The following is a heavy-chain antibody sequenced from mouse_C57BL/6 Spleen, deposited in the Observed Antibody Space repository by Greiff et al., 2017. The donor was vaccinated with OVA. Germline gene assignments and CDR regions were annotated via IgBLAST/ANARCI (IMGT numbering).Heavy chain of an antibody. CDR2: INPGSGGT. J-gene: IGHJ2*01. CDR3: ARGGATNYFDY. Sequence: QVHVKQSGAELVRPGTSVKVSCKASGYAFTNYLIEWVKQRPGQGLEWIGVINPGSGGTNYNEKFKGKAKLTADKSSSTAYMQLSSLTSEDSAVYFCARGGATNYFDYWGQGTTLTVSS. D-gene: IGHD1-1*01. CDR1: GYAFTNYL. V-gene: IGHV1-54*01.